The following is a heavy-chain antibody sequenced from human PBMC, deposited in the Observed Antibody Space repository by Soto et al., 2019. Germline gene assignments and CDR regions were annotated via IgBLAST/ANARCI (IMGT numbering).Heavy chain of an antibody. Sequence: SETLSLTCTVSGGSISSGDYYWSWIRQPPGKGLEWIGCIYYSGSTYYNPSLKSRVTISVDTSKNQFSLKLSSVTAADTAVYYCARGLYDSSGYNDYWGQGTLVTVSS. CDR1: GGSISSGDYY. V-gene: IGHV4-30-4*01. CDR3: ARGLYDSSGYNDY. J-gene: IGHJ4*02. CDR2: IYYSGST. D-gene: IGHD3-22*01.